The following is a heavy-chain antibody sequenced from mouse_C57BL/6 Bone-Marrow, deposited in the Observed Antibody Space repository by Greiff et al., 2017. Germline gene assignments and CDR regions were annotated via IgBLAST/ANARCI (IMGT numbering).Heavy chain of an antibody. CDR1: GYTFTNYW. V-gene: IGHV1-63*01. CDR2: IYPGGGYT. Sequence: QVQLQQSGAELVRPGTSVKMSCKASGYTFTNYWIGWAKQRPGHGLEWIGDIYPGGGYTNYNEKFKGKATLTADKSSSTAYMQFSSLTSEDSAIYYCARSGYYGFYYAMDYWGKGTSVTVSS. D-gene: IGHD1-1*01. J-gene: IGHJ4*01. CDR3: ARSGYYGFYYAMDY.